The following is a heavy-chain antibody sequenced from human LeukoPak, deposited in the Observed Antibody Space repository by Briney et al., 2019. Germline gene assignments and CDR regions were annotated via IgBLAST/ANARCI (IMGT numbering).Heavy chain of an antibody. D-gene: IGHD2-2*01. Sequence: GGSLRLSCEASGFSFSGYAMSWVRQVPGKGLEWVASISSSGSYKYYADSVEGRFTISRDNAKDSLFLQMDSLRVEDTAVYFCARELGNGDTYANVPLGHWGQGTLVTVSS. V-gene: IGHV3-21*01. CDR3: ARELGNGDTYANVPLGH. CDR2: ISSSGSYK. CDR1: GFSFSGYA. J-gene: IGHJ4*02.